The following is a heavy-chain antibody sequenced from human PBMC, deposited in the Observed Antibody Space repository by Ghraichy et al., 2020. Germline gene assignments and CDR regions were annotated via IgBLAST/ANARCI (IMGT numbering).Heavy chain of an antibody. CDR3: ARAGSEAVAGRD. CDR1: GYTFTSYY. CDR2: INPRGGST. V-gene: IGHV1-46*03. D-gene: IGHD6-19*01. J-gene: IGHJ6*02. Sequence: ASVKVSCKASGYTFTSYYMHWVRQAPGQGLEWMGIINPRGGSTSYAQKFQGRVTMTRDTSTSTVYMELSSLRSEDTAVYYCARAGSEAVAGRDWGQGTTVTVSS.